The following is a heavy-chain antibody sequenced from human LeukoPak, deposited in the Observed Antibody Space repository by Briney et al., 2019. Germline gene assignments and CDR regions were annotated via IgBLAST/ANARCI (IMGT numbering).Heavy chain of an antibody. V-gene: IGHV4-30-4*01. CDR2: IYYSGST. CDR1: GGSISSGDYY. J-gene: IGHJ4*02. CDR3: ARGGFDSSGYLGPRLAY. D-gene: IGHD3-22*01. Sequence: PSQTLSLTCTVSGGSISSGDYYWSWIRQPPGKGLEWIGYIYYSGSTYYNPSLKSRVTISVDTSKNQFSLKLSSVTAADTAVYYCARGGFDSSGYLGPRLAYWGQGTLVTVSS.